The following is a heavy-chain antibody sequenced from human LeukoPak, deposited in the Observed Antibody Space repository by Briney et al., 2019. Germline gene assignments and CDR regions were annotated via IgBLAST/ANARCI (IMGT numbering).Heavy chain of an antibody. J-gene: IGHJ4*02. CDR2: IRGKAYGGTT. V-gene: IGHV3-49*04. CDR3: TRDWRSGYDFGY. Sequence: GGSLRLSCTASGFTFGDYAMNWVRQAPGKGLEWVGFIRGKAYGGTTEYAASVKGRFTISRDDSKSIAYLQMNSLKTEDTAVYYCTRDWRSGYDFGYWGQGTLVTVSS. CDR1: GFTFGDYA. D-gene: IGHD5-12*01.